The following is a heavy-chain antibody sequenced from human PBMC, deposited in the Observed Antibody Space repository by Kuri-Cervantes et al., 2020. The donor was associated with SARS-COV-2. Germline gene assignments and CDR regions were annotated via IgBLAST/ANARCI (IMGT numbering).Heavy chain of an antibody. D-gene: IGHD2-8*01. Sequence: GGSLRLSCAASGFTVSSNYMSWARQAPGKGLEWVSVIYSGGSTYYADSVKGRFTISRDNSKNTLYLQMNSLRAEDTAVYYCARDFPPVPAANLRRGWNILLMVYAIFDYFDYWGQGTLVTVSS. CDR3: ARDFPPVPAANLRRGWNILLMVYAIFDYFDY. V-gene: IGHV3-53*01. CDR2: IYSGGST. CDR1: GFTVSSNY. J-gene: IGHJ4*02.